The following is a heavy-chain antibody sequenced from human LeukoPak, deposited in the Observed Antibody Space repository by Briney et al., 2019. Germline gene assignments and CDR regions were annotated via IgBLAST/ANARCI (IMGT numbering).Heavy chain of an antibody. J-gene: IGHJ4*02. CDR1: GFIFSNHG. D-gene: IGHD5-24*01. Sequence: PGGSLRLSCAASGFIFSNHGMHWVRQAPGKGLEWVAFKRYDGSNQYYADSVKGRFTISRDNSKNTLYLQMNSLRAEDTAMYYCAKDRQPRDGYNGLFDYWGQGTLVTVSS. CDR2: KRYDGSNQ. V-gene: IGHV3-30*02. CDR3: AKDRQPRDGYNGLFDY.